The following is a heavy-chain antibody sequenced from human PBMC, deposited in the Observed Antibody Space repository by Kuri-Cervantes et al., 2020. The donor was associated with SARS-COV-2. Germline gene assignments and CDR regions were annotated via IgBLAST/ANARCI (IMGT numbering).Heavy chain of an antibody. V-gene: IGHV3-23*01. D-gene: IGHD3-3*01. J-gene: IGHJ4*02. CDR1: GFFFSSPP. CDR2: ISGGGGST. CDR3: AKDPYDFWSGYYLYYFDY. Sequence: GESLKISCAASGFFFSSPPPPPPPPPPPPGLEWVSAISGGGGSTYYADSVKGRFTISRDNSKNTLYLQMNSLRAEDTAVYYCAKDPYDFWSGYYLYYFDYWGQGTLVTVSS.